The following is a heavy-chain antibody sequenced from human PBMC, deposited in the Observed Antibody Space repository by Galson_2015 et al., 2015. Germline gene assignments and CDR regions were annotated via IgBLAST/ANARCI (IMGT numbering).Heavy chain of an antibody. CDR2: IYPGDSEI. CDR1: GYTFTSFW. V-gene: IGHV5-51*01. D-gene: IGHD1-26*01. CDR3: ARLKGYRGSPYNFDY. J-gene: IGHJ4*02. Sequence: QSGAEVKKPGESLKISCKGSGYTFTSFWIGWVRQMPGKGLEWMAIIYPGDSEIRYSPSFQAQATISVDNSVNTAYLQWSSLKASDTAIYYCARLKGYRGSPYNFDYWGRGTPVTVSS.